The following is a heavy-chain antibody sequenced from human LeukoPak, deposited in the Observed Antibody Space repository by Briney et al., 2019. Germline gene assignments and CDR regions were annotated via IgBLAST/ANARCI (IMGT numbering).Heavy chain of an antibody. D-gene: IGHD3-22*01. CDR1: GFTFSSYA. CDR2: ISGSGGST. CDR3: AREPSNYYDSSGYFDY. V-gene: IGHV3-23*01. Sequence: GGSLRLSCAASGFTFSSYAMSWVRQAPGKGLEWVSAISGSGGSTYYADSVKGRFTISRDNSKNTLYLQMNSLRAEDTAVYYCAREPSNYYDSSGYFDYWGQGTLVTVSS. J-gene: IGHJ4*02.